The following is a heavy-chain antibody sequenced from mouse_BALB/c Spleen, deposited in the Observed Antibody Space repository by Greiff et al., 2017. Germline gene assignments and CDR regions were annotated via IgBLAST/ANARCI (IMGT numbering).Heavy chain of an antibody. V-gene: IGHV5-17*02. CDR1: GFTFSSFG. Sequence: EVQLVESGGGLVQPGGSRKLSCAASGFTFSSFGMHWVRQAPEKGLEWVAYISSGRSTIYYADTVKGRFTISRDNPKNTLFLQMTSLRSEDTAMYYCARSGDYDEVWFAYWGQGTLVTVSA. D-gene: IGHD2-4*01. CDR2: ISSGRSTI. CDR3: ARSGDYDEVWFAY. J-gene: IGHJ3*01.